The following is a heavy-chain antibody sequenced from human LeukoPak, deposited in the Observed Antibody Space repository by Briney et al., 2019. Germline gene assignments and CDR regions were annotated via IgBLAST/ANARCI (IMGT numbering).Heavy chain of an antibody. Sequence: PSETLSLTCTVSGGSISSSSYYWGWIRQPPGKGLEWIGYIYYSGSTNYNPSLKSRVTISVDTSKNQFSLKLSSVTAADTAVYYCARAPESGSLTIDYWGQGTLVTVSS. CDR1: GGSISSSSYY. D-gene: IGHD1-26*01. CDR2: IYYSGST. J-gene: IGHJ4*02. V-gene: IGHV4-61*05. CDR3: ARAPESGSLTIDY.